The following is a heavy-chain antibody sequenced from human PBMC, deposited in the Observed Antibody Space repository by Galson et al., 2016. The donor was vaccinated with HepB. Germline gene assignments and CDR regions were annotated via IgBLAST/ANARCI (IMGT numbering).Heavy chain of an antibody. Sequence: SLRLSCAASGFTSDNYAMHWVRQAPGKGLEWVSGISWNSGNMGYADSVKGRFTISRDNAKNSLYLQMNSLRAEDTALYYCAKAAQYCSSSSCRNWFDPWGQGTLVTVSS. V-gene: IGHV3-9*02. CDR3: AKAAQYCSSSSCRNWFDP. CDR2: ISWNSGNM. J-gene: IGHJ5*02. CDR1: GFTSDNYA. D-gene: IGHD2-2*01.